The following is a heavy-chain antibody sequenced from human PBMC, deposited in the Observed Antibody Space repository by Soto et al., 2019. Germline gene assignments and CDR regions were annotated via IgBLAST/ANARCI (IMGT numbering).Heavy chain of an antibody. CDR1: GASIGSGDDY. Sequence: ASETLSLTCSVSGASIGSGDDYWTWIRQSPGKGLEWIGYISDSGSTFYNPSLRSRLTIALDTSKNHFSLKLNSVTAADTAVYYCAKYQPPEFDPWGQGTLVTVSS. V-gene: IGHV4-30-4*08. D-gene: IGHD2-2*01. J-gene: IGHJ5*02. CDR3: AKYQPPEFDP. CDR2: ISDSGST.